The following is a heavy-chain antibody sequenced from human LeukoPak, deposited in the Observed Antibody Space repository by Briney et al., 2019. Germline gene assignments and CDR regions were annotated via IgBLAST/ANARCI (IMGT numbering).Heavy chain of an antibody. Sequence: GGSLRLSCAASGFTFSSYTMNWVRQAPGKGLEWVSYISGTTSTIYYADSVRGRFTISRDNARNSLYLQMYSLRDEDTALYYCARSTGHFDYWGQGTLVTVSS. V-gene: IGHV3-48*02. CDR1: GFTFSSYT. CDR3: ARSTGHFDY. D-gene: IGHD3-9*01. J-gene: IGHJ4*02. CDR2: ISGTTSTI.